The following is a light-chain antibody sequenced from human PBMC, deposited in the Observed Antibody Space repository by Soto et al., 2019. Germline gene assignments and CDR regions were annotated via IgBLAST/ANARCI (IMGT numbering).Light chain of an antibody. Sequence: EIVLTQSPGTLSLSPGQRATLSFKAIQSVSSSYLACYQQKPGQAPRLLIYGAISRATGIPDRFSGSGSGTDFSLTISRLEPEDFAVYYCQQYGTSLRWTFGQGTKVDI. V-gene: IGKV3-20*01. CDR2: GAI. CDR1: QSVSSSY. J-gene: IGKJ1*01. CDR3: QQYGTSLRWT.